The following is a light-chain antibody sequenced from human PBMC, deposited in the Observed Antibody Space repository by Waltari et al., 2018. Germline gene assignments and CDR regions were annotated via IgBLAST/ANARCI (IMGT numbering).Light chain of an antibody. J-gene: IGLJ1*01. CDR3: ATWDDSLSGGV. CDR1: SSNIGRNH. V-gene: IGLV1-47*01. Sequence: QSVVTQPPSASGTPGQRVTISCSGSSSNIGRNHVYWYRQFPGAAPKPLIYRDDQRPSGVADRFSGSKSGTSASLAIGGLRSEDEADYYCATWDDSLSGGVFGTGTKVTVV. CDR2: RDD.